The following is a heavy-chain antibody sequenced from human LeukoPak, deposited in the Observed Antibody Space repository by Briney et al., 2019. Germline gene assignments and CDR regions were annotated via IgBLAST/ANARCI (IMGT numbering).Heavy chain of an antibody. D-gene: IGHD2/OR15-2a*01. CDR2: INSDGSWT. CDR3: VSFYETY. CDR1: GNYW. V-gene: IGHV3-74*01. Sequence: GGSLRLSCAASGNYWMHWVRQAPGKGLVWVSRINSDGSWTSYADSVKGRFTISKDNAKNTVYLQMNSLRAEDTAVYYCVSFYETYWGRGTLVTVSS. J-gene: IGHJ4*02.